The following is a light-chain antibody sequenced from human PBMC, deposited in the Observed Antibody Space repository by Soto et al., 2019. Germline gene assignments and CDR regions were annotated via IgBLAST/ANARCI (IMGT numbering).Light chain of an antibody. CDR1: SSNIGAGYD. CDR2: GDS. CDR3: QSYDSTLSGARVV. Sequence: QSVLTQPPSLSGAPGQRVTISCTGSSSNIGAGYDVHWYQQLPGTAPKVLIYGDSNRPSGVPDRFSGSKSGTSASLAITGLQAEDEAVYYCQSYDSTLSGARVVFGGGTKLTVL. V-gene: IGLV1-40*01. J-gene: IGLJ2*01.